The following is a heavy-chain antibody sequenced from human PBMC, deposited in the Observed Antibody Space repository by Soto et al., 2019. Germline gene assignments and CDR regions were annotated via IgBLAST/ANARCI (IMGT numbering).Heavy chain of an antibody. CDR2: ISGSDGST. D-gene: IGHD2-8*01. J-gene: IGHJ4*02. Sequence: GGSLRLSCAASGFTFSSCGMNWVRQAPGKGLEWVSTISGSDGSTYYADSVKGRFTTSRDNSKNTLYLQMNSLRAEDTAVYYCAKEGLSSLYFFDYWGQRTLVPVSS. CDR3: AKEGLSSLYFFDY. V-gene: IGHV3-23*01. CDR1: GFTFSSCG.